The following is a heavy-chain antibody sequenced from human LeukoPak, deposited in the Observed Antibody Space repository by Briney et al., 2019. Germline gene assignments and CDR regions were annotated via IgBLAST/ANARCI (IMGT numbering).Heavy chain of an antibody. Sequence: PSETLSLTCTVSGGSISSGDYYWSWIRQPPGKGLEWIGYIYHSGSTYYNPSLKSRVTISVDRSKNQFSLKLSSVTAADTAVYYCARAVGRHFDYWGQGTLVTVSS. CDR3: ARAVGRHFDY. V-gene: IGHV4-30-2*01. CDR1: GGSISSGDYY. D-gene: IGHD2-15*01. J-gene: IGHJ4*02. CDR2: IYHSGST.